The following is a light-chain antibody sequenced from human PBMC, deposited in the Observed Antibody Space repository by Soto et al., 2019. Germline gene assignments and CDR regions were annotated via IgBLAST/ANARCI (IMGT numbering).Light chain of an antibody. CDR2: GAS. CDR3: QQYNNWPPIT. CDR1: QSVSSN. Sequence: EIVMTQSPATLSXXXXXXXXXXXMASQSVSSNLAWYQQKPGQAPRLLIYGASTRATGIPARFSGSGSGTEFTLTISSLQSEDFAVYYCQQYNNWPPITFGQGTRLEIK. V-gene: IGKV3-15*01. J-gene: IGKJ5*01.